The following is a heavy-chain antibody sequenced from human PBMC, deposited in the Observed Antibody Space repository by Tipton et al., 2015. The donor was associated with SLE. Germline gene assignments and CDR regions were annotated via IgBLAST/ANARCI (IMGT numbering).Heavy chain of an antibody. D-gene: IGHD1-26*01. CDR3: ARGEWGYYFDY. CDR2: IYYSGST. J-gene: IGHJ4*02. Sequence: TLSLTCTVSGGSISSYYWSWIRQPPGKGLEWIGYIYYSGSTNYNPSLKSRVTISVDTSKNQFPLKLSSVTAADTAVYYCARGEWGYYFDYWGQGTLVTVSS. V-gene: IGHV4-59*01. CDR1: GGSISSYY.